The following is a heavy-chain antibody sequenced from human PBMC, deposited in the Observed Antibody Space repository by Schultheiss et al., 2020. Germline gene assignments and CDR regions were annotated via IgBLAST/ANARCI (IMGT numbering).Heavy chain of an antibody. J-gene: IGHJ4*02. CDR1: GFTFSSYG. CDR3: ARGEDYYYGSGSYYSPLFDY. D-gene: IGHD3-10*01. Sequence: GGSLRLSCAASGFTFSSYGMHWVRQAPGKGLEWVAVIWYDGSNKYYADSVKGRFTISRDNSKNTLYLQMNSLRAEDTAVYYCARGEDYYYGSGSYYSPLFDYWGQGTLVTGYS. V-gene: IGHV3-33*08. CDR2: IWYDGSNK.